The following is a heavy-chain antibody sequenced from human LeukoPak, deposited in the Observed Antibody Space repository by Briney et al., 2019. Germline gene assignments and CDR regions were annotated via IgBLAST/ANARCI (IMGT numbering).Heavy chain of an antibody. J-gene: IGHJ4*02. V-gene: IGHV4-38-2*02. CDR2: IYHSGST. CDR1: GYSISSGYY. Sequence: PSETLSLTCAVSGYSISSGYYWGWIRQPPGKGLEWIGSIYHSGSTYYNPSLKSRVTISVDTSKNQFSLKLSSVTAADTAVYYCARDQTGIAVAGTFDYWGQGTLVTVSS. D-gene: IGHD6-19*01. CDR3: ARDQTGIAVAGTFDY.